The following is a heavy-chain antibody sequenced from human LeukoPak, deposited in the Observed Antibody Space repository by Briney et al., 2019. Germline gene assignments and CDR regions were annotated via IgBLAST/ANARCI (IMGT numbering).Heavy chain of an antibody. Sequence: SETLSLTCTVSGGSLSSYYWSWIRQPPGKGLEWIGYIYYSGSTNYNPSLKSRVTISVDTSKNQFSLKLSSVTAADTAVYYCASQLSVGDHGQFDYWGQGTLVTVSS. J-gene: IGHJ4*02. CDR2: IYYSGST. CDR1: GGSLSSYY. CDR3: ASQLSVGDHGQFDY. V-gene: IGHV4-59*01. D-gene: IGHD4-17*01.